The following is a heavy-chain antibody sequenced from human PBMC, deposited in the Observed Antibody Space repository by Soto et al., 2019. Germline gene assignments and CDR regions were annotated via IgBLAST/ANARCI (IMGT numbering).Heavy chain of an antibody. D-gene: IGHD3-22*01. CDR1: GGTFSSYA. CDR3: ARAYDSSGYDLDYFDY. J-gene: IGHJ4*02. Sequence: SVKVSCKASGGTFSSYAISWVRQAPGQGLEWMGGIIPIFGTANYAQKFQGRVTITADESTSTAYMELSSLRSEDTAVYYCARAYDSSGYDLDYFDYWGQGTLVTVSS. V-gene: IGHV1-69*13. CDR2: IIPIFGTA.